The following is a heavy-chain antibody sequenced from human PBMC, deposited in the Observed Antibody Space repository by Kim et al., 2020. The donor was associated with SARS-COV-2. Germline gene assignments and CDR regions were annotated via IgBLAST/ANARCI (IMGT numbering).Heavy chain of an antibody. J-gene: IGHJ4*02. Sequence: TNYNPSLKSRVTISVDKSKNQFSLKLSSVTAADTAVYYCARIAVAGTSVYWGQGTLVTVSS. CDR2: T. CDR3: ARIAVAGTSVY. D-gene: IGHD6-19*01. V-gene: IGHV4-4*02.